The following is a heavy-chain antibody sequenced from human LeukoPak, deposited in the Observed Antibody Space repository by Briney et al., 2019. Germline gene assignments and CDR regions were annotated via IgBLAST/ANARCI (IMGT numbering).Heavy chain of an antibody. CDR2: TWNDGSNK. CDR3: ARDYAGENWFDP. J-gene: IGHJ5*02. Sequence: RPLLLSGAASGFPFSSYGMHWARTPPGKGLEWVAVTWNDGSNKYYADSVKGRFTISRHNSKNALYLQMNSLRAEDTAVYYCARDYAGENWFDPWGQGTLVTVSS. V-gene: IGHV3-33*01. D-gene: IGHD3-16*01. CDR1: GFPFSSYG.